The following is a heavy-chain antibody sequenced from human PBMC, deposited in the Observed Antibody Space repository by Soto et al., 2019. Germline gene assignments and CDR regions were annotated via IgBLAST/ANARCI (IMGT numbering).Heavy chain of an antibody. CDR2: IIPIFGKI. V-gene: IGHV1-69*01. J-gene: IGHJ5*02. Sequence: QVQLVQSGAEVKMSGSSVKVSCKASGGTFSSYTISWVRQAPGRGLEWLGGIIPIFGKIDYAQKFQGRVTISADESTNTGYLEVRSLGSEDTAIYYCARGPNTDQAIRFDPWGQGTLVTVSS. CDR1: GGTFSSYT. D-gene: IGHD2-8*02. CDR3: ARGPNTDQAIRFDP.